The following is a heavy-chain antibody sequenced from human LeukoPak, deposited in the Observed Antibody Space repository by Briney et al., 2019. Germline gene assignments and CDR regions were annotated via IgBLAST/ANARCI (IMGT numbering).Heavy chain of an antibody. CDR1: GYTLTSYG. CDR3: ARDQGDAFDI. V-gene: IGHV1-18*04. CDR2: ISAYIGNR. J-gene: IGHJ3*02. Sequence: VKVSCKASGYTLTSYGNIWVRQAPAHGREGMGWISAYIGNRNYAQKLQGRVTMTTDTTTSTAYMELRSLRADDTAVYYCARDQGDAFDIWGQGTMVTVSS.